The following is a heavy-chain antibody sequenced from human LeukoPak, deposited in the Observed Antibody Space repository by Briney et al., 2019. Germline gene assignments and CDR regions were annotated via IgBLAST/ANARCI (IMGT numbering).Heavy chain of an antibody. Sequence: PGGSLRLSCAASGFAFSDFYMTWIRRAPGKGLEWISYISEDGRITYYADSLKGRFTISRDNAKNSLSLQVDSLRADDTAVYFCARRGNTDSWTVLIDYWGQGTLVTVSS. CDR1: GFAFSDFY. J-gene: IGHJ4*02. CDR3: ARRGNTDSWTVLIDY. V-gene: IGHV3-11*01. D-gene: IGHD3/OR15-3a*01. CDR2: ISEDGRIT.